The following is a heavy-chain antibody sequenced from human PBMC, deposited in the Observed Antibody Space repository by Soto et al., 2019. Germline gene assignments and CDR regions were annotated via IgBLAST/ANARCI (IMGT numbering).Heavy chain of an antibody. D-gene: IGHD3-9*01. CDR2: MNPNSGNT. J-gene: IGHJ6*02. V-gene: IGHV1-8*01. CDR3: ARGLGRYCDWTGPSYYYYFYGMDV. CDR1: GYTFTSYD. Sequence: QVQLVQSGAEVKKPGASVKVSCKASGYTFTSYDINWVRQATGQGLEWMGWMNPNSGNTGYAQKFRGRVTKAGNACISTAYMGLSSLRSEDPAVYYCARGLGRYCDWTGPSYYYYFYGMDVWGQGTPVTVSS.